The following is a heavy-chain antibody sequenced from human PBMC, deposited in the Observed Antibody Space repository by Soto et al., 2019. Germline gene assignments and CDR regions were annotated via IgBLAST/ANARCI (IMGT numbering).Heavy chain of an antibody. D-gene: IGHD3-22*01. CDR2: ISAYNGDT. CDR3: AREGVYYGSSGYYLRP. CDR1: GYTFTSYG. Sequence: ASVKVSCKASGYTFTSYGISWVRQAPGQGLEWMGWISAYNGDTNYAQKLQGRVTMTTDTSTSTAYMELRSLRSDDTAVYYCAREGVYYGSSGYYLRPSGQRSLVTVSS. J-gene: IGHJ5*02. V-gene: IGHV1-18*04.